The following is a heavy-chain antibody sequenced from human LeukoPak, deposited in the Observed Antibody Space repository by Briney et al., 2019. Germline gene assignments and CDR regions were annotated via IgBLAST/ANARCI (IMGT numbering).Heavy chain of an antibody. CDR1: GFTFSSYD. CDR2: IGTAGDP. D-gene: IGHD3-10*02. Sequence: WGPLRLSCAASGFTFSSYDMHWVRQATGKRLEWVSAIGTAGDPYYPGSVKGRFTISRENAKNSLYLQMNSLRAGDTAVYYCARVVRGAYYGMDVWGKGTTVTVSS. J-gene: IGHJ6*04. CDR3: ARVVRGAYYGMDV. V-gene: IGHV3-13*05.